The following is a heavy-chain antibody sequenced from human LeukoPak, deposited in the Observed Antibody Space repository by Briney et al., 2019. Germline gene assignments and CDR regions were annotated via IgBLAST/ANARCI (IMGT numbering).Heavy chain of an antibody. CDR3: ARDVVGTARQSYFDS. CDR1: GFTFSSYP. Sequence: GGSLRLPCAASGFTFSSYPMNWVRQAPGKGLEWVSYISSSSSTIYYADSVKGRFTISRDNAKNSLYLQMNSLRAEDTAIYYCARDVVGTARQSYFDSWGQGTLVTVSS. D-gene: IGHD1-26*01. V-gene: IGHV3-48*01. J-gene: IGHJ4*02. CDR2: ISSSSSTI.